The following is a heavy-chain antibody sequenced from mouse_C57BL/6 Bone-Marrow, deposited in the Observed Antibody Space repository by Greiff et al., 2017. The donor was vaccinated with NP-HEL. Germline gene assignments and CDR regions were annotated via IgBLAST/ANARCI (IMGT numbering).Heavy chain of an antibody. CDR1: GYAFSSYW. J-gene: IGHJ4*01. CDR2: IYPGNGDT. D-gene: IGHD1-1*01. Sequence: ESGAELVKPGASVKISCKASGYAFSSYWLNCVKERPGKGLEWIGQIYPGNGDTKYNGKFKGKATLTADKSSSTAYMQVSRLTSEDSAVYFCARGDYGSSRFGYAMDYWGQGTSVTVSS. CDR3: ARGDYGSSRFGYAMDY. V-gene: IGHV1-80*01.